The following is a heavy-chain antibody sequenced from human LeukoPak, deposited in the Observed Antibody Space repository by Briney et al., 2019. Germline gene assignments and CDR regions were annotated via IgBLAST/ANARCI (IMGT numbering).Heavy chain of an antibody. J-gene: IGHJ4*02. CDR3: ARDDGNYYDSGGFDY. Sequence: GGSLRLSCAASGFIFSTYTMNWVRQAPGKGLEWVSSISSSSSYIYYADSVKGRFTISRDNAKKSLYLQMNSLRAEDTAVYYCARDDGNYYDSGGFDYWGQGTLVTFSS. V-gene: IGHV3-21*01. D-gene: IGHD3-22*01. CDR2: ISSSSSYI. CDR1: GFIFSTYT.